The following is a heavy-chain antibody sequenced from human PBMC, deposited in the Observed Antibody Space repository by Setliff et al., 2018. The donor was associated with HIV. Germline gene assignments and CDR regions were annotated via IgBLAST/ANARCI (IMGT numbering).Heavy chain of an antibody. CDR1: GFSLSASGMC. Sequence: SCPTLVNPTQTLTLACTFSGFSLSASGMCVSWIRQPPGKALEWLARIDWDDDKYYNTSLKTRLTLSKDTSKNQVVLTMTNMDPVDTATYYCARTNNVYWYFDLWGRGTLVTVSS. D-gene: IGHD2-8*01. J-gene: IGHJ2*01. CDR2: IDWDDDK. V-gene: IGHV2-70*11. CDR3: ARTNNVYWYFDL.